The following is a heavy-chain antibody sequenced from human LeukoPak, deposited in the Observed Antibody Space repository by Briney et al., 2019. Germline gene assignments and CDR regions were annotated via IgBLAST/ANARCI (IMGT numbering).Heavy chain of an antibody. CDR1: GYSFTSYW. V-gene: IGHV5-10-1*01. Sequence: GESLKISCKGSGYSFTSYWISWVRQMPGKGLEWMGRIDPSDSYTDYSPSFQGHVTISADKSISTAYLQWSSLKASDTAMYYCARPSSGWYVLDYWGQGTLVTVSS. D-gene: IGHD6-19*01. J-gene: IGHJ4*02. CDR3: ARPSSGWYVLDY. CDR2: IDPSDSYT.